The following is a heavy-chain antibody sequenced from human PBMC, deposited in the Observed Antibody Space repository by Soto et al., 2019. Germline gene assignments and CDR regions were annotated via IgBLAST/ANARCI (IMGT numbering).Heavy chain of an antibody. CDR2: IIPILGIA. J-gene: IGHJ2*01. V-gene: IGHV1-69*02. Sequence: QVQLVQSGAEVQKPGSSVKVSCKASGGTFSSYTISWVRQAPGQGLEWMGRIIPILGIANYAQKFQGRVTITADKSTITAYMELSSLRSEDTAVYYCASGRSRSTSWYFDLWGRGTLVTVSS. D-gene: IGHD2-2*01. CDR3: ASGRSRSTSWYFDL. CDR1: GGTFSSYT.